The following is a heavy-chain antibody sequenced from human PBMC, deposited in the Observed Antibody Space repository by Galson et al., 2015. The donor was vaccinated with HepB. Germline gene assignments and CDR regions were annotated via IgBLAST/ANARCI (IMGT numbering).Heavy chain of an antibody. CDR2: INPSGGST. D-gene: IGHD2-15*01. Sequence: SVKVSCKASGYTFTSYYMHWVRQAPGQGLEWMGIINPSGGSTSYAQKFQGRVTMTRDTSTSTVYMELSSLRSEDTAVYYCARVWGEDCSGGSCPVPFDYWGQGTLVTVSS. CDR3: ARVWGEDCSGGSCPVPFDY. CDR1: GYTFTSYY. J-gene: IGHJ4*02. V-gene: IGHV1-46*01.